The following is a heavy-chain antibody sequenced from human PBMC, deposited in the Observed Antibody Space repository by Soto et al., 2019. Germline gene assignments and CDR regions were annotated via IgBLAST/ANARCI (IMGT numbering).Heavy chain of an antibody. Sequence: TLSLTCTVYGGSVSDYYWSWVRQPAGKGLEWIGRIHPGGNTNYSPSLMSRVTMSVDRSKNQFSLKLSSVTAADTAVYYCARYHSSSPTFKWFDPWGQGTLVTISS. J-gene: IGHJ5*02. CDR2: IHPGGNT. D-gene: IGHD6-6*01. V-gene: IGHV4-59*10. CDR3: ARYHSSSPTFKWFDP. CDR1: GGSVSDYY.